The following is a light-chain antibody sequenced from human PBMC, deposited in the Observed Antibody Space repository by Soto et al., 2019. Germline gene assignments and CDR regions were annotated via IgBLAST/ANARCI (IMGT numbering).Light chain of an antibody. J-gene: IGLJ2*01. CDR3: CSYAGSSTLV. CDR2: EGS. CDR1: SSDIV. Sequence: QTVVTQPASVSGSPGQSITISCTGTSSDIVSWYQQHPGKAPKLIIYEGSKRPSGVSNRFSGSKSGNTASLTISGLQAEDEADYYCCSYAGSSTLVFGGGTKLTVL. V-gene: IGLV2-23*01.